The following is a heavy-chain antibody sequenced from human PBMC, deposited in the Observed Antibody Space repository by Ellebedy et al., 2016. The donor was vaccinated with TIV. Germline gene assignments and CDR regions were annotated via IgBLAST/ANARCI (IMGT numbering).Heavy chain of an antibody. CDR2: INPDRGDT. CDR3: AKDRFPYYDSSGTTGYFDC. D-gene: IGHD3-22*01. J-gene: IGHJ4*02. CDR1: GYSFTGYY. Sequence: AASVKVSCKASGYSFTGYYIHWVRQPPGQGLEWMGWINPDRGDTKYPQSFQVRVSMTRDTSSSTAYMELSGLTSDDTAIYYCAKDRFPYYDSSGTTGYFDCWGQGTLVTVSS. V-gene: IGHV1-2*02.